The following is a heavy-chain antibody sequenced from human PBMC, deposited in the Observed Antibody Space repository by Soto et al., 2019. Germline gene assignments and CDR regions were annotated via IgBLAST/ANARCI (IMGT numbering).Heavy chain of an antibody. J-gene: IGHJ3*02. D-gene: IGHD3-10*01. CDR1: GGSISSGGYY. CDR2: IDYSGST. V-gene: IGHV4-31*03. CDR3: ARNSGNDAFDI. Sequence: QVQLQESGPGLVKPSQTLSLTCTVSGGSISSGGYYWSWIRQHPGKGLEWIGYIDYSGSTYYNPSLRSRVTISVDTSKNQFPLKLISVTAADTGVYYCARNSGNDAFDIWGQGTMVTVSS.